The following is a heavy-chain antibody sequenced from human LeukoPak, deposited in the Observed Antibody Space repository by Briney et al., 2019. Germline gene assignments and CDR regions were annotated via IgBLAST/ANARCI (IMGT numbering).Heavy chain of an antibody. V-gene: IGHV3-21*01. Sequence: GGSLRLSCAASGFTFSSYSMNWVRQAPGKGLEWVSSISSSSSYIYYADSVKGRFTISRDNAKNSLYLQMNCLRAEDTAVYYCARDRAYVDTAMPFDYWGQGTLVTVSS. CDR2: ISSSSSYI. CDR1: GFTFSSYS. D-gene: IGHD5-18*01. J-gene: IGHJ4*02. CDR3: ARDRAYVDTAMPFDY.